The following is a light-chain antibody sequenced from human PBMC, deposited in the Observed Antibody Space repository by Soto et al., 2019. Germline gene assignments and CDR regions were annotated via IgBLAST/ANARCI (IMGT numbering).Light chain of an antibody. CDR1: SSNIGAGYD. V-gene: IGLV1-40*01. Sequence: QSVLTQPPSVSGAPGQRVTISCTGSSSNIGAGYDVHWYQQLPGRAPKLLIYGNTNRPSVVPDRFSGSKSGTSASLAITGLQAEDEADYYCLSFDSSQSVVFGGGTKLTVL. CDR2: GNT. J-gene: IGLJ2*01. CDR3: LSFDSSQSVV.